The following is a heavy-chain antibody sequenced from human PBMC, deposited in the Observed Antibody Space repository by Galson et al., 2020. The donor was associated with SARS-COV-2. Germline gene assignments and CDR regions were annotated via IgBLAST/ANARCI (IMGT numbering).Heavy chain of an antibody. CDR3: ARRDTVTGYVYFDS. CDR2: IYPSDSDV. J-gene: IGHJ4*02. Sequence: GESLKISCQGSGYIFSNYSIGWVRQMPGKGLEWMGIIYPSDSDVRYSPSFQGQVTISADKSINTAYLQWSNLKASDTAMYYCARRDTVTGYVYFDSWGQGTLVTVAS. V-gene: IGHV5-51*01. D-gene: IGHD3-9*01. CDR1: GYIFSNYS.